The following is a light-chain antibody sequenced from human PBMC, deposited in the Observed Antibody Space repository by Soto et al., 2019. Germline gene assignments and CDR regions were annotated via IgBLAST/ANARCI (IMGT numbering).Light chain of an antibody. CDR2: DVS. CDR3: NSYTGTSSRYV. Sequence: QSVLTQPASVSGSPGQSITISCTGTSSDIGSYNYVSWYQQYPGKAPKLMFYDVSNRPSGVSNRFSGSKSGNTASLTISGLRTEDEADYYCNSYTGTSSRYVFGTGTKVTVL. CDR1: SSDIGSYNY. J-gene: IGLJ1*01. V-gene: IGLV2-14*01.